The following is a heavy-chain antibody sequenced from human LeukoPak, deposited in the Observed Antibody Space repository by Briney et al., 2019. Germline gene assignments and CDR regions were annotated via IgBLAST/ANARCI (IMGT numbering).Heavy chain of an antibody. D-gene: IGHD3-10*01. CDR1: GFTFSSYG. V-gene: IGHV3-30*02. J-gene: IGHJ4*02. CDR2: IRYDGSNK. Sequence: PGGSLRLSCAASGFTFSSYGVHWVRQAPGKGLEWVAFIRYDGSNKYYPDSVKGRFTISRDNSKNTLYLQMNSLRAEDTAVYYCAKDRFSYYALRKGGGFDYWGRGTLVTVSS. CDR3: AKDRFSYYALRKGGGFDY.